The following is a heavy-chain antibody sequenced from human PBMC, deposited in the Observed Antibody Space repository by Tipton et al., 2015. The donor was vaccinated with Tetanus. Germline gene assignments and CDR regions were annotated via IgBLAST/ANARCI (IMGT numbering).Heavy chain of an antibody. CDR3: AREVPAAGHFDS. CDR2: VYYNGNT. D-gene: IGHD2-2*01. V-gene: IGHV4-59*01. J-gene: IGHJ4*02. CDR1: GGSISGSY. Sequence: LRLSCTVSGGSISGSYWNWIRQPPGKGLEWIGYVYYNGNTHYNPALKSRVTISVDTSKNQFSLKLSSVTAADRAIYYCAREVPAAGHFDSWGQGTLVTVSS.